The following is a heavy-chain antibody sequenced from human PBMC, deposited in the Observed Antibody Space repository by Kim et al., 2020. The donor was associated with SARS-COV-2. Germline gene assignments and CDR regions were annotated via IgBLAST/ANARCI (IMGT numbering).Heavy chain of an antibody. D-gene: IGHD5-18*01. CDR3: ARANKPKTWIQLWLLSY. CDR1: GFTFSSYG. Sequence: GGSLRLSCAASGFTFSSYGMHWVRQAPGKGLEWVAVIWYDGSNKYYADSVKGRFTISRDNSKNTLYLQMNSLRAEDTAVYYCARANKPKTWIQLWLLSYWGQGTLVTVSS. CDR2: IWYDGSNK. J-gene: IGHJ4*02. V-gene: IGHV3-33*01.